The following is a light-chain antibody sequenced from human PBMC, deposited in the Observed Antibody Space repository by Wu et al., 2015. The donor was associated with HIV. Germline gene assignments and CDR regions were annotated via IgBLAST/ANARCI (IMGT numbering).Light chain of an antibody. Sequence: DIQMTQSPSTLSASVGDRVTITCRASQNINSWLAWYQQKPGKAPTLLIYKASILETGVPPRFSGSGSGTEFTLTINNLQPDDLATYYCQQFNSYAWTFGQGTKVEIK. CDR1: QNINSW. V-gene: IGKV1-5*03. CDR3: QQFNSYAWT. CDR2: KAS. J-gene: IGKJ1*01.